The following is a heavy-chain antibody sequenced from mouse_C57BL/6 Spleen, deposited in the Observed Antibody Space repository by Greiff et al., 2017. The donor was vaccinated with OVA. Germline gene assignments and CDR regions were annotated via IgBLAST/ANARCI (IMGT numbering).Heavy chain of an antibody. CDR3: TKPHYYGSSAHFDY. J-gene: IGHJ2*01. Sequence: EVQLQQSGAELVRPGASVKLSCTASGFNIKDDYMHWVKQRPEQGLEWIGWIDPENGDTEYASKFQGKATITADTSSNTAYLQLSSLTSEDTAVYYCTKPHYYGSSAHFDYWGQGTTPTVSS. CDR1: GFNIKDDY. V-gene: IGHV14-4*01. CDR2: IDPENGDT. D-gene: IGHD1-1*01.